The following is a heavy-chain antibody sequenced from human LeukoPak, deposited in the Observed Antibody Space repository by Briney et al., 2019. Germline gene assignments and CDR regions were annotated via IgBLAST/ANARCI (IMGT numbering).Heavy chain of an antibody. D-gene: IGHD2-8*02. CDR3: VRARYLYWVYAPDI. J-gene: IGHJ3*02. V-gene: IGHV4-59*02. Sequence: SETLSLSCAVSGGSVSSYYMSWVRLPPGKGLEWIGYLSKSGNTNYSPSLKSRVTIFGDTSKNQIFLKLSSVTAADTAMYYCVRARYLYWVYAPDIWGQGTLVTVSS. CDR1: GGSVSSYY. CDR2: LSKSGNT.